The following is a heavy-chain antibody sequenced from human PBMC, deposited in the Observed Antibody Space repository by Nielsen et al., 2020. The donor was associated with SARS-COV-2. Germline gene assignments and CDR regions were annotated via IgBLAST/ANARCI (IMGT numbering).Heavy chain of an antibody. D-gene: IGHD2-15*01. Sequence: WIRQPPGKGLEWVSSISSGSSYIYYADSVKGRFTISRDNSKNTLYLQMNSLRAEDTAVYYCARDGGYCSGGSCYGVLDYWGQGTLVTVSS. V-gene: IGHV3-21*01. CDR3: ARDGGYCSGGSCYGVLDY. J-gene: IGHJ4*02. CDR2: ISSGSSYI.